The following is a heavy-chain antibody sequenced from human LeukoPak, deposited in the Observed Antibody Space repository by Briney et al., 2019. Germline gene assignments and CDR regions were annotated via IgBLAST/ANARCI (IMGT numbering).Heavy chain of an antibody. CDR1: GFTFSDYY. V-gene: IGHV3-11*01. Sequence: GGSLRLSCAASGFTFSDYYMSWIRQAPGKGLEWVSYISSSGSTIYYADSVKGRFTISRDNAKNSLYLQMNSLRAEDTAVYYCARDMRKYYYFSRCCSRFYYWGQGTLVAVSS. CDR3: ARDMRKYYYFSRCCSRFYY. J-gene: IGHJ4*02. D-gene: IGHD3-22*01. CDR2: ISSSGSTI.